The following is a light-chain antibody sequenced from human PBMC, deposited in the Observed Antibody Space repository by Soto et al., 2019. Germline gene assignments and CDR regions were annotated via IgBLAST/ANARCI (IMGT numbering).Light chain of an antibody. CDR1: QSVSSTN. CDR2: GAS. Sequence: EIVLTQSPGTLSLSPGESATLSCRASQSVSSTNLAWYQQKPGQSPRLVMFGASSRATGIPGRFSGSGSGTDFTLTISRLETEDFALYYCQQYGSSPVSFGQGTKLEIK. V-gene: IGKV3-20*01. J-gene: IGKJ2*03. CDR3: QQYGSSPVS.